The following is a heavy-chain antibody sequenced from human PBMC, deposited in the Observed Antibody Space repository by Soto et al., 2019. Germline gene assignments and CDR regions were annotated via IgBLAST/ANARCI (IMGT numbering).Heavy chain of an antibody. J-gene: IGHJ4*02. CDR3: ARDGRDGIVGATGYFDY. CDR2: IIPIFGTA. V-gene: IGHV1-69*01. D-gene: IGHD1-26*01. CDR1: GGTFSSYA. Sequence: QVPLVQSGAEVKKPGSSVKVSCKASGGTFSSYAISWVRQAPGQGLEWMGGIIPIFGTANYAQKFQGRVTITADESTSTAYMELSSLRSEDTAVYYCARDGRDGIVGATGYFDYWGQGTLVTVSS.